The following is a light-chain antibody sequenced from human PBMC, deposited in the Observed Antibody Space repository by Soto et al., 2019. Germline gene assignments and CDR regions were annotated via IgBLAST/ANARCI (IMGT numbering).Light chain of an antibody. V-gene: IGKV1-12*01. Sequence: DIQMTQSPSSVSAYVGDRVTITCRASQGISVWLAWYQHKSGKAPKLLIYATSTLQSGVPTRFSGSGSGTDFTLTISSLQPEDGATYYCQQANSFPGTFGQGTKVGIK. CDR2: ATS. CDR3: QQANSFPGT. J-gene: IGKJ1*01. CDR1: QGISVW.